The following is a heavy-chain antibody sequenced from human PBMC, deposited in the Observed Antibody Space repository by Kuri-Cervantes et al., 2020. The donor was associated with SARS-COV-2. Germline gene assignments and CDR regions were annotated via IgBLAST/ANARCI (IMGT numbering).Heavy chain of an antibody. Sequence: GESLKISCAASGFTLSNYGMNWVRQAPGKGLEWVSSISSTRGYIYYADSLKGRFTISRDNVKNSLYLQMNSLRAEDTAVYYCARDESGSFDGSAFDVWGQGTMVTVSS. V-gene: IGHV3-21*01. CDR1: GFTLSNYG. D-gene: IGHD1-26*01. J-gene: IGHJ3*01. CDR2: ISSTRGYI. CDR3: ARDESGSFDGSAFDV.